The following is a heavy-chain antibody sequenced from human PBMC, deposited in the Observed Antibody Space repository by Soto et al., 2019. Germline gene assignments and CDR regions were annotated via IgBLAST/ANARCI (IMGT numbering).Heavy chain of an antibody. CDR1: GASISSSGYY. D-gene: IGHD3-22*01. J-gene: IGHJ6*02. V-gene: IGHV4-39*01. Sequence: SETLSLTCTVSGASISSSGYYWGWIRQPPDKGLEWIGSINYSGSTYYNPSLKSRVTISVDTSKNQFSLKLSSVTAAGTAVYYCAGLLVVVEDYYGMDVWGQGTTVTVSS. CDR2: INYSGST. CDR3: AGLLVVVEDYYGMDV.